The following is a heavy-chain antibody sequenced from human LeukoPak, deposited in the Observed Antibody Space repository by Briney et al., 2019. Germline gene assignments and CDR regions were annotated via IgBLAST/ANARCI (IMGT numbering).Heavy chain of an antibody. CDR3: ARASGPFDY. CDR2: IYYSGST. J-gene: IGHJ4*02. V-gene: IGHV4-59*01. Sequence: SETLSITCTVSGGSISSYYWSWIRQPPGKGLEWIGYIYYSGSTNYNPSLKSRVTISVDTSKNQFSLKLSSVTAADTAVYYCARASGPFDYWGQGTLVTVSS. D-gene: IGHD3-10*01. CDR1: GGSISSYY.